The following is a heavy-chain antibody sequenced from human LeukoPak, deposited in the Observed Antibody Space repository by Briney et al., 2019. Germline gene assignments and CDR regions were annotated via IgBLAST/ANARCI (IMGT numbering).Heavy chain of an antibody. CDR3: ARDPPTRYSGYDNDFDY. D-gene: IGHD5-12*01. J-gene: IGHJ4*02. CDR2: IKQDGSEK. Sequence: GGSLRLSCAASGFTFSSYWMSWVRQAPGKGLEWVANIKQDGSEKYYVDSVKGRFTISRDNAKNSLYLQMNSLRAEDTAVYYCARDPPTRYSGYDNDFDYWGQGTLVTVSS. V-gene: IGHV3-7*01. CDR1: GFTFSSYW.